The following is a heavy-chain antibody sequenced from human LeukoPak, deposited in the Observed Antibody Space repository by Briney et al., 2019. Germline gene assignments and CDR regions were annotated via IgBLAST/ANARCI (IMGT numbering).Heavy chain of an antibody. Sequence: PSETLSLTCAVSGGSISSSNWWSWVRQPPGKGLEWIGEIYHSGSTNYNPSLKSRVTISVDKSKNQFSLKLSSVTAADTAVYYCARGLTTVTLLHAFDIWGQGTMVTVSS. V-gene: IGHV4-4*02. CDR3: ARGLTTVTLLHAFDI. J-gene: IGHJ3*02. CDR1: GGSISSSNW. CDR2: IYHSGST. D-gene: IGHD4-17*01.